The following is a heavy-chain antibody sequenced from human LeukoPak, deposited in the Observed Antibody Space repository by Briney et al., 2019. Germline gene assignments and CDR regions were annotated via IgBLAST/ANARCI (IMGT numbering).Heavy chain of an antibody. D-gene: IGHD3-10*01. CDR1: GGSVSSGSYY. V-gene: IGHV4-61*01. J-gene: IGHJ4*02. Sequence: KPSETLSLTCTASGGSVSSGSYYWSWIRQPPGKGLEWIGYIYYSGSTNCNPSLKSRVTISADTSRNQFSLKLSSVTAADTAVYYCGREGLASMVRGVIPYWGQGTLVTVSS. CDR3: GREGLASMVRGVIPY. CDR2: IYYSGST.